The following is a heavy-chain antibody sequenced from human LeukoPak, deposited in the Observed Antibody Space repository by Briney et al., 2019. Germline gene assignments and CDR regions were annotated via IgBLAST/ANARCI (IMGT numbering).Heavy chain of an antibody. CDR1: GYTFTSYD. J-gene: IGHJ4*02. D-gene: IGHD3-22*01. CDR2: MNPNSGNT. Sequence: ASVKVSCKASGYTFTSYDNNWVRQATGQGLEWMGWMNPNSGNTGYAQKFQGRVTITRNTSISTAYMELSSLRSEDTAVYYCARESGYYDSSGYSLDYWGQGTLVTVSS. CDR3: ARESGYYDSSGYSLDY. V-gene: IGHV1-8*01.